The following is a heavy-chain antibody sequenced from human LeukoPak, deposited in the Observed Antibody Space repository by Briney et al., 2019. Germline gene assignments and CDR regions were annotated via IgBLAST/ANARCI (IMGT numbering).Heavy chain of an antibody. V-gene: IGHV1-18*01. D-gene: IGHD3-22*01. J-gene: IGHJ4*02. CDR2: ISAYNGNT. CDR1: GYTFTSYG. CDR3: ARGSQRQITMIVPPDY. Sequence: ASVKVSCKASGYTFTSYGISWVRQAPGQGLEWMGWISAYNGNTNYAQKLQGRVTMTTDTSTSTAYMELRSLRSDDTAVYYCARGSQRQITMIVPPDYWGQGTLVTVSS.